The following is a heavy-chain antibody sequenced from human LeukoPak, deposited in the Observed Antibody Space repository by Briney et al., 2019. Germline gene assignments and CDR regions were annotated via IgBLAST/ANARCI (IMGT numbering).Heavy chain of an antibody. CDR1: GFTFSDYY. CDR3: ASPLDDILAFDV. J-gene: IGHJ3*01. CDR2: ISSSGSTK. D-gene: IGHD3-9*01. V-gene: IGHV3-11*04. Sequence: GGSLRLSYAASGFTFSDYYMSWIRQAPGKGLEWVSYISSSGSTKYYAESVKGRFTISRDNADNSVYLQMNSLRAEDTAVYYCASPLDDILAFDVWGQGTMVTVSS.